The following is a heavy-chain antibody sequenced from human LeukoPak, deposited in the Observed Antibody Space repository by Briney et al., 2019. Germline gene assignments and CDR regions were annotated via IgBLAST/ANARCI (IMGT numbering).Heavy chain of an antibody. Sequence: SETLSLTCTVSGGSISSYYWSWIRQPAGKGLEWIGRIYTSGSTNYNPSLKSRVTMSVDTSKNQFSLKLSSVTAADTAVYYCARAGSYYYDSSGQYDYWGQGTLVTVSS. J-gene: IGHJ4*02. CDR2: IYTSGST. V-gene: IGHV4-4*07. CDR3: ARAGSYYYDSSGQYDY. CDR1: GGSISSYY. D-gene: IGHD3-22*01.